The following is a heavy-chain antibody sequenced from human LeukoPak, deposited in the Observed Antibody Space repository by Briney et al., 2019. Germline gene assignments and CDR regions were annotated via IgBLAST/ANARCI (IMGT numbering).Heavy chain of an antibody. CDR3: ARKGLRRYYYYYGMDV. Sequence: GGSLRLSCGASGFTVSSNYMIWVRQAPGKGLEWVSVIYTGSGATTYYADSVKGRFTISRDNAKNSVYLQMNSLRAEDTAVYYCARKGLRRYYYYYGMDVWGQGTTVTVSS. D-gene: IGHD5-12*01. V-gene: IGHV3-66*01. CDR2: IYTGSGATT. CDR1: GFTVSSNY. J-gene: IGHJ6*02.